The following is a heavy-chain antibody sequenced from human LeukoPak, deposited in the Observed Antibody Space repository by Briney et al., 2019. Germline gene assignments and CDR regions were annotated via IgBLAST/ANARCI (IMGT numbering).Heavy chain of an antibody. D-gene: IGHD2-2*01. CDR1: GFTFSSYS. CDR3: ARGLGYCSSSSCRGSFDS. CDR2: ISSSSSYV. Sequence: PGGSLRLSYAASGFTFSSYSMNWVRQAPGKGLEWVSSISSSSSYVYNADSVKGRFTISRDNAKNSLYLQMNSLRAEDTAVYYCARGLGYCSSSSCRGSFDSWGQGTLVTVSS. V-gene: IGHV3-21*01. J-gene: IGHJ4*02.